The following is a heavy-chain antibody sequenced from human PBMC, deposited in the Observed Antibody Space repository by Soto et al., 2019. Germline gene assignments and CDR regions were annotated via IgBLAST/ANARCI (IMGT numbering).Heavy chain of an antibody. Sequence: GGSLRLSCAASGFTFSSYTMNWVRQAPGKGLEWVSSISSSSSHIYYADSVKGRFTISRDNAKNSLYLQMNSLRAEDTAVYYCARAIDILATLRRYLAYRGQGTLVTVSS. CDR3: ARAIDILATLRRYLAY. CDR1: GFTFSSYT. D-gene: IGHD5-12*01. V-gene: IGHV3-21*01. CDR2: ISSSSSHI. J-gene: IGHJ4*02.